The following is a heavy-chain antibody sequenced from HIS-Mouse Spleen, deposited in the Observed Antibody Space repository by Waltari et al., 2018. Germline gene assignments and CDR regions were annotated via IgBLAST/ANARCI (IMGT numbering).Heavy chain of an antibody. V-gene: IGHV4-39*07. J-gene: IGHJ2*01. D-gene: IGHD6-13*01. CDR3: AREIPYSSSWYDWYFDL. CDR1: GGSISSSSYY. Sequence: QLQLQESGPGLVKPSETLSLTCTVSGGSISSSSYYWGWSRQPPGKGLEGIGSIYYSWSTYYNPSQKSRVTISVETSKNQFSLRLSSVTAADTAVYYCAREIPYSSSWYDWYFDLWGRGTLVTVSS. CDR2: IYYSWST.